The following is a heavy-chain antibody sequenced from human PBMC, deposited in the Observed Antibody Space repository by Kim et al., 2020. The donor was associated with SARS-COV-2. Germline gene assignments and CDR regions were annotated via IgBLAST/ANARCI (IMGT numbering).Heavy chain of an antibody. J-gene: IGHJ4*02. Sequence: GGSLRLSCTGSGFIFSDYAIHWVRRAPGKGLEYVSATTRGGDGSFYADSVDGRFTISRDNSKSTLYLQMNSLRLEDTSMYYCVRYGRSYGAVLWGQGTLVSVSS. CDR3: VRYGRSYGAVL. D-gene: IGHD1-26*01. CDR1: GFIFSDYA. CDR2: TTRGGDGS. V-gene: IGHV3-64D*06.